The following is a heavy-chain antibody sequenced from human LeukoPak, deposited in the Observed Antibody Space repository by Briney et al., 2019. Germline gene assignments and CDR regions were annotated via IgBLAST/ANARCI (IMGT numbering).Heavy chain of an antibody. D-gene: IGHD3-22*01. CDR1: GFTFTSYA. J-gene: IGHJ3*02. V-gene: IGHV3-23*01. Sequence: PGGSLRLSCAASGFTFTSYAMSWVRQAPGKGLEWVSAISGSGGSTYYADSVKGRFTISRDNSKNTLYLQMNSLRAEDTAVYYCAKGPYYDSSGYSPIAFDIWGQGTMVTVSS. CDR3: AKGPYYDSSGYSPIAFDI. CDR2: ISGSGGST.